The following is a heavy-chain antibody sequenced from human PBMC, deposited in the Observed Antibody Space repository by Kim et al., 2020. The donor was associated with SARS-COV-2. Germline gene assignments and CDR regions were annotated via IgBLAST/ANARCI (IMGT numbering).Heavy chain of an antibody. Sequence: SETLSLTCTVSGGSISSYYWSWIRQPPGKGLEWIGYIYYSGSTNYNPSLKSRVTISVDTSKNQFSLKLSSVTAADTAVYYCARGVLTGYYNIRYYYGMDVWGQGTTVTVSS. V-gene: IGHV4-59*01. CDR2: IYYSGST. CDR1: GGSISSYY. D-gene: IGHD3-9*01. J-gene: IGHJ6*02. CDR3: ARGVLTGYYNIRYYYGMDV.